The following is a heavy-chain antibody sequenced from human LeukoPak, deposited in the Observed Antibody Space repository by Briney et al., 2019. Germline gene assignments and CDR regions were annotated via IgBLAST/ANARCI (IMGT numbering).Heavy chain of an antibody. CDR2: IYYSGST. CDR3: ARGYDILTGPTPYYYGMDV. J-gene: IGHJ6*02. D-gene: IGHD3-9*01. CDR1: GGSISSYY. V-gene: IGHV4-59*12. Sequence: KASETLSLTCTVSGGSISSYYWSWIRQPPGKGLEWIGYIYYSGSTYYNPSLKSRVTISVDTSKNQFSLKLSSVTAADTAVYYCARGYDILTGPTPYYYGMDVWGQGTTVTVSS.